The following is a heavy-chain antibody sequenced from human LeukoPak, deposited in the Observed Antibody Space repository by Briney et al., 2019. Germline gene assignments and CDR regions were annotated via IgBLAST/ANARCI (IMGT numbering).Heavy chain of an antibody. J-gene: IGHJ4*02. V-gene: IGHV4-31*03. CDR3: AREGLGHSSMIDY. Sequence: SETLSLTCTVSGGSISSGGYYWSWIRQHPGKGLEWIGYIYYSGSTYYNPPLKSRVTISVDTSKNQFSLKLSSVTAADTAVYYCAREGLGHSSMIDYWGQGTLVTVSS. CDR2: IYYSGST. CDR1: GGSISSGGYY. D-gene: IGHD6-6*01.